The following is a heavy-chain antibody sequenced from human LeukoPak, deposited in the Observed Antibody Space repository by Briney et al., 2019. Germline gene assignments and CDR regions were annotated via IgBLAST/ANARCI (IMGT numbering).Heavy chain of an antibody. CDR3: TTEESSSWYDRRAYFDY. CDR1: GFTVSTSA. V-gene: IGHV3-23*01. CDR2: ISGSGGGT. J-gene: IGHJ4*02. Sequence: GGSLRLSCAAAGFTVSTSAMSWVRQAPGKGLEWVSGISGSGGGTYYADSVKGRFSISRDISKNTLYLQMNSLRAEDTAVYYCTTEESSSWYDRRAYFDYWGQGTLVTVSS. D-gene: IGHD6-13*01.